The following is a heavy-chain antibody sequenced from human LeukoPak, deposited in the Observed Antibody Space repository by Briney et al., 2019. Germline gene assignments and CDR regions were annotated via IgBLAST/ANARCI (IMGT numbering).Heavy chain of an antibody. V-gene: IGHV4-34*01. CDR1: GGSFSGYY. D-gene: IGHD5-18*01. CDR2: INHSGST. CDR3: ARLRGYSYLLGY. J-gene: IGHJ4*02. Sequence: SETLSLTCAVYGGSFSGYYWSWIRQPPGKGLEWIGEINHSGSTNYNPSLKSRVTISVDTSKNQFSLKLSSVTAADTAVYYCARLRGYSYLLGYWGQGTLVTVSS.